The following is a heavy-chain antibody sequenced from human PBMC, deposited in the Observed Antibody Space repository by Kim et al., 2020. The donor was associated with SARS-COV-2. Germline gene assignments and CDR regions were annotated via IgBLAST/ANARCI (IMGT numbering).Heavy chain of an antibody. V-gene: IGHV4-31*03. J-gene: IGHJ5*02. Sequence: SETLSLTCTVSGGSVSNDGYYWNWIRQHPGKALEWIGYISNSGTTYYNVSLNSRVTISVDRSKNQFSLNLNSATAADTAVYFCARERVPTSYDFPRPGNTWFDPWGPGTLVTVSS. D-gene: IGHD3-3*01. CDR3: ARERVPTSYDFPRPGNTWFDP. CDR2: ISNSGTT. CDR1: GGSVSNDGYY.